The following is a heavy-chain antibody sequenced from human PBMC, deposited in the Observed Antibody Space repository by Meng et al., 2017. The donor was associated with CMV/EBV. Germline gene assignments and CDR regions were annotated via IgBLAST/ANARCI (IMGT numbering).Heavy chain of an antibody. CDR1: GFTFADYA. J-gene: IGHJ4*02. CDR2: TSWNSGSI. V-gene: IGHV3-9*01. CDR3: AKSQGYCSGGSCFIYDY. D-gene: IGHD2-15*01. Sequence: GGSLRLSCAASGFTFADYAMHWVRQAPGKGLEGVSGTSWNSGSIGYADSVEGRFTISRDNAKNSLYLQMNSLRAEDTALYYCAKSQGYCSGGSCFIYDYWGQGTLVTVSS.